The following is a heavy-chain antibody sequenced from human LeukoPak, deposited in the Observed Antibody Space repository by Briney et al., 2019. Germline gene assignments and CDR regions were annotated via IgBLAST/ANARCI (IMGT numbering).Heavy chain of an antibody. CDR1: GFTFSDYY. CDR3: ARGYIVVVPAVINYFDY. V-gene: IGHV3-11*04. Sequence: GGSLRLSYAASGFTFSDYYMNWIRQAPGKGLEWVSYISSSSSTIYYADSVKDRFTISRDNAKNSLYLQMNSLRDEDTAVYYCARGYIVVVPAVINYFDYWGQGTLVTLSS. CDR2: ISSSSSTI. D-gene: IGHD2-2*01. J-gene: IGHJ4*02.